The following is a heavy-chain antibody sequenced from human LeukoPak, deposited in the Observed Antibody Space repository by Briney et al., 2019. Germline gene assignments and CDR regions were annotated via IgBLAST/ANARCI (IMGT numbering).Heavy chain of an antibody. Sequence: WGSLRLSCAVSGFTFSNYAMSWVRQAPGKGLELVSGISGSGGSASYADSVKGRFTISRDNSKNTLYLQMSSLRADDTALYYCAKSPPRCSGGSCYGYWGQGTLVTVSS. D-gene: IGHD2-15*01. J-gene: IGHJ4*02. CDR2: ISGSGGSA. CDR1: GFTFSNYA. V-gene: IGHV3-23*01. CDR3: AKSPPRCSGGSCYGY.